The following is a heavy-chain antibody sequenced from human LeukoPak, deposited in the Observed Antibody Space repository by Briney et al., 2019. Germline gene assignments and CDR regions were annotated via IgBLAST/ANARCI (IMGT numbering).Heavy chain of an antibody. D-gene: IGHD2-8*01. Sequence: SETLSLTCTVSGGSISSSSYYWGWIRQPPGKGLEWIGSIYYSGSTYYNPSLKSRVTMSVDTSKNQFSLKLSSVTAADTAVYYCARAKMARQYYFDYWGQGTLVTVSS. CDR1: GGSISSSSYY. V-gene: IGHV4-39*07. CDR2: IYYSGST. CDR3: ARAKMARQYYFDY. J-gene: IGHJ4*02.